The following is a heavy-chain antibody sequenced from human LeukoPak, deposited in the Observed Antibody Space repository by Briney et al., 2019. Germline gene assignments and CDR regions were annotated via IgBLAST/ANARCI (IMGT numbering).Heavy chain of an antibody. CDR2: ISSSSSYI. Sequence: GGSLRLSCAASGFIFSSYSMNWVRQAPGKGLEWVSSISSSSSYIYHADSVKGRFTISRDNAKNSLDLQMNSLRAEDMAVYYCARVDTNWGRAYDYWGQGTLVTVSS. J-gene: IGHJ4*02. CDR3: ARVDTNWGRAYDY. CDR1: GFIFSSYS. V-gene: IGHV3-21*01. D-gene: IGHD7-27*01.